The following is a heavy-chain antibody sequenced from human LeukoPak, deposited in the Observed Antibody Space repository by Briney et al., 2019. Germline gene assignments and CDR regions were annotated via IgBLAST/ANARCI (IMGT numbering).Heavy chain of an antibody. D-gene: IGHD6-19*01. V-gene: IGHV1-2*06. Sequence: ASVKVSCKASGYTFTGYYMHWVRQAPGQGLEWIGRINPNSGGTNYAQKFQGRVTMTRDTSISTAYMELSRLRSDAAAVSDCESSGIAVACTLPLIDFWGQGTLVTVSS. CDR1: GYTFTGYY. CDR3: ESSGIAVACTLPLIDF. CDR2: INPNSGGT. J-gene: IGHJ4*02.